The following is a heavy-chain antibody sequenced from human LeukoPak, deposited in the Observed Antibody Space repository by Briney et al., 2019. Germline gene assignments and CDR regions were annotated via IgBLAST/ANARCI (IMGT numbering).Heavy chain of an antibody. V-gene: IGHV3-53*01. Sequence: GGSLGLSCAASGFTVSSNYMSWVRQAPGKGLEWVSVIYSGGSTYYADSVKGRFTISRDNSKNTLYLQMNSLRAEDTAVYYCQRTMVRGELDYWGQGTLVTVSS. J-gene: IGHJ4*02. D-gene: IGHD3-10*01. CDR3: QRTMVRGELDY. CDR2: IYSGGST. CDR1: GFTVSSNY.